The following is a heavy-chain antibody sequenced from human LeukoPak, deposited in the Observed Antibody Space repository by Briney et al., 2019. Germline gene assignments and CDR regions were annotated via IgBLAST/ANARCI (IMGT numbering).Heavy chain of an antibody. J-gene: IGHJ4*02. Sequence: SETLSLTCTVSGGSISSYYWSWIRQPPGKGLECIGYIYYSGSTNYNPSLKSRVTIAVDTSKNQFSLKLSSVTAADTAVYYCARVKTDIVAVPAATLFDYWGQGTLVTVSS. CDR2: IYYSGST. CDR3: ARVKTDIVAVPAATLFDY. D-gene: IGHD2-2*01. V-gene: IGHV4-59*01. CDR1: GGSISSYY.